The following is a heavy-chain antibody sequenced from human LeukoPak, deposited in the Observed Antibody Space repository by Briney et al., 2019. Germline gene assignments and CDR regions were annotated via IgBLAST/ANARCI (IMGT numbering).Heavy chain of an antibody. CDR1: GFTFSSYA. CDR3: AKDYGSGSYYWHY. Sequence: GGSLRLSCAASGFTFSSYAMSWVRQAPGKGLEWVSAISGSGGSTYYADSVKGRFTISRDDSKNTLYLQMNSLRAEDTAVYYCAKDYGSGSYYWHYWGQGTLVTVSS. J-gene: IGHJ4*02. V-gene: IGHV3-23*01. CDR2: ISGSGGST. D-gene: IGHD3-10*01.